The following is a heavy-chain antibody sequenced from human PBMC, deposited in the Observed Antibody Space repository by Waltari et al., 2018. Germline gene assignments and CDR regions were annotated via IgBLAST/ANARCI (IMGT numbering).Heavy chain of an antibody. CDR1: GGSFSGSY. CDR3: ARAGSAVPTDYYYYGMDV. CDR2: INHSGST. D-gene: IGHD6-25*01. V-gene: IGHV4-34*01. J-gene: IGHJ6*02. Sequence: QVQLQQWGAGLLKPSETLSPTCAVYGGSFSGSYWSWIRPPPGKGLGWIGEINHSGSTNYNPSLKSRVTISVDTSKNQFSLKLSSVTAADTAVYYCARAGSAVPTDYYYYGMDVWGQGTTVTVSS.